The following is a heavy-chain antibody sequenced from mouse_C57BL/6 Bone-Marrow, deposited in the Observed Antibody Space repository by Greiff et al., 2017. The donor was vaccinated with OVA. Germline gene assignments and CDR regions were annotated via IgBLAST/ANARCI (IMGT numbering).Heavy chain of an antibody. Sequence: QVQLQQSGAELVKPGASVKMSCKASGYTFTSYWITWVKQRPGQGLAWIGDIYPGSGSTNYNEKFKSKATLTVDTSSSTVYMELSRLTSEDSAVYFCARHETGYSNWAWFAYWGQGTLVTVSA. V-gene: IGHV1-55*01. CDR3: ARHETGYSNWAWFAY. CDR1: GYTFTSYW. CDR2: IYPGSGST. D-gene: IGHD2-5*01. J-gene: IGHJ3*01.